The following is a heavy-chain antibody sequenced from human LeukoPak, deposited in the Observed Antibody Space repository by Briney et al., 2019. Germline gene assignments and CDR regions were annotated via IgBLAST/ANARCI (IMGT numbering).Heavy chain of an antibody. CDR1: GFTFSNYA. CDR2: ISASGDST. CDR3: AKDQPVQIGLFDY. V-gene: IGHV3-23*01. Sequence: QPGGSLRLSCAASGFTFSNYAMNWVRQAPGKGLEWVSVISASGDSTYYADSVKGRFTISRDNSKHTLYLQINSLRAEDTAVYYCAKDQPVQIGLFDYWGQGTLVTVSS. D-gene: IGHD2-8*01. J-gene: IGHJ4*02.